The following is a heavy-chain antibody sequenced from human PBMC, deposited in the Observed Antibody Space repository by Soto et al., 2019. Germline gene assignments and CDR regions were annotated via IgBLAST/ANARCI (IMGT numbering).Heavy chain of an antibody. CDR3: ARDYGDAHIVVAEGWFDP. D-gene: IGHD2-15*01. CDR2: IIPILGIA. J-gene: IGHJ5*02. CDR1: GGTFSSYT. V-gene: IGHV1-69*04. Sequence: ASVKASCKASGGTFSSYTISWVRQAPGQGLEWMGRIIPILGIANYAQKFQGRVTITADKSTSTAYMELSSLRSEDTAVYYCARDYGDAHIVVAEGWFDPWGQGTLVTVSS.